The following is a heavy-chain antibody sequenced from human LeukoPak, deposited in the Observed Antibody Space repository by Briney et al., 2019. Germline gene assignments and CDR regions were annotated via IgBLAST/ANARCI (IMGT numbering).Heavy chain of an antibody. CDR1: GYTFTSYD. CDR3: ARGRGVVTRYYYYMDV. V-gene: IGHV1-8*01. D-gene: IGHD2-21*02. Sequence: ASVKVSCKASGYTFTSYDINWVRQATGQGLEWMGWMNPNSGKTGYAQKVQGRVTKTRNTSISTAYMEMSSLRSEDTAVYYCARGRGVVTRYYYYMDVWGKGTTVTVSS. CDR2: MNPNSGKT. J-gene: IGHJ6*03.